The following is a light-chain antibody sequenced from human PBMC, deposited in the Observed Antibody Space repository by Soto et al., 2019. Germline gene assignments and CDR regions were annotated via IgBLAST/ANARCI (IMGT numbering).Light chain of an antibody. Sequence: QSALTQPASVSGSPGQSITISCTGTSSDVGGYNYVSWYQQHPGKAPKLIIYNVSNRPSGVSNRFSGSKSGNTASLTISGLQAEDEADYSCSSYTSITTHVIFGGGTKLTVL. CDR1: SSDVGGYNY. V-gene: IGLV2-14*03. CDR3: SSYTSITTHVI. CDR2: NVS. J-gene: IGLJ2*01.